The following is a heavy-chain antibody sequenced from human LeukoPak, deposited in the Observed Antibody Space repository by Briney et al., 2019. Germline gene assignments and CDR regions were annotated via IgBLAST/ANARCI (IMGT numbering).Heavy chain of an antibody. Sequence: GGSLRLSCAASGFTFSSDAMSWVRQAPGKGLEWVANIKPDGSEMYYVDSVKGRFTISRDNAKNSLYLEMNSLRVEDTAVYYCASNGVYLDYWGQGTLVTVSS. V-gene: IGHV3-7*01. CDR1: GFTFSSDA. D-gene: IGHD6-13*01. J-gene: IGHJ4*02. CDR2: IKPDGSEM. CDR3: ASNGVYLDY.